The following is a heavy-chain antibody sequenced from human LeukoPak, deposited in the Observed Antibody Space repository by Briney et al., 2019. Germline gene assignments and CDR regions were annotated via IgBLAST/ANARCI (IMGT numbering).Heavy chain of an antibody. CDR2: IRYDGSNK. CDR1: GFTFSSYG. D-gene: IGHD5-24*01. CDR3: AKGGDGYSSIDFDY. Sequence: GGSLRLSCAASGFTFSSYGMHWVRRAPGKGLEWVAFIRYDGSNKYYADSVKGRFTISRDNSKNTLYLQMNSLRAEDTAVYYCAKGGDGYSSIDFDYWGQGTLVTVSS. J-gene: IGHJ4*02. V-gene: IGHV3-30*02.